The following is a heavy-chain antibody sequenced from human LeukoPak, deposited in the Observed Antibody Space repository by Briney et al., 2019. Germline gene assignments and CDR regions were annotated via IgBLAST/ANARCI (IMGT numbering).Heavy chain of an antibody. CDR2: IYYSGST. CDR3: ATGAGSRIN. D-gene: IGHD6-13*01. CDR1: GGSISSSSYY. Sequence: SETLSLTCTVSGGSISSSSYYWGWIRQPPGKGLEWIGSIYYSGSTYYNPSLKSRVTISVDTSKNQFSLKLSSVTAADTAVYYCATGAGSRINWGRGTLVTVSS. J-gene: IGHJ4*02. V-gene: IGHV4-39*01.